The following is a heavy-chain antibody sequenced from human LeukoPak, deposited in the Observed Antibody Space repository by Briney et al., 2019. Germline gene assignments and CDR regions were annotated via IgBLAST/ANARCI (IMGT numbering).Heavy chain of an antibody. V-gene: IGHV1-69*13. CDR2: IIPIFGTA. CDR1: GGTFSSYA. J-gene: IGHJ5*02. CDR3: ARDRGQWLANWFDP. D-gene: IGHD6-19*01. Sequence: SVKVSCKASGGTFSSYAISWVRQAPGQGLEWMGGIIPIFGTANYAQKFQGRVTITADESTSTAYMELSSLRSEDTAVYYCARDRGQWLANWFDPWGQGTLVTVSS.